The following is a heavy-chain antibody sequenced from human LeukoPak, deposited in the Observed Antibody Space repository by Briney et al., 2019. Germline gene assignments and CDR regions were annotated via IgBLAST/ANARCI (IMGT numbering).Heavy chain of an antibody. J-gene: IGHJ3*02. D-gene: IGHD3-22*01. CDR2: ISSSSSYI. V-gene: IGHV3-21*01. CDR1: GFTFSSYS. Sequence: GGSLRLSCAASGFTFSSYSMNWVRQAPGKGLEWVSSISSSSSYIYYADSVKGRFTISRDNSKNTLYLQMNSLRAEDTAVYYCARDPLYYYDSSGYYYGAFDIWGQGTMVTVSS. CDR3: ARDPLYYYDSSGYYYGAFDI.